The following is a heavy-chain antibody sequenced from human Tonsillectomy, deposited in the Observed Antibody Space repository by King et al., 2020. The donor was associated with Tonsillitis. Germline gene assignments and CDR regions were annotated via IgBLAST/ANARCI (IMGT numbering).Heavy chain of an antibody. J-gene: IGHJ2*01. CDR1: GGSISSSTSF. CDR3: VLGWYFDL. V-gene: IGHV4-39*01. D-gene: IGHD3-10*01. CDR2: VYYTGNT. Sequence: QMQLQESGPGLVKPSETLSLTCTVSGGSISSSTSFWGWLRQSPGKGLEWIGSVYYTGNTYYNPSLKSRVTISVDTSKNQFSLKLTSVTAADTAVYFCVLGWYFDLWGSGTLVTVSS.